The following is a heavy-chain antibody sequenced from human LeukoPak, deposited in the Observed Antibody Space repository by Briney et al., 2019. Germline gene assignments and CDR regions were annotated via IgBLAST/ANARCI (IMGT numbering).Heavy chain of an antibody. CDR2: LHADGVEQ. D-gene: IGHD5-18*01. CDR3: ARGGYSFDY. CDR1: GFSLSGYW. Sequence: GGSLRLSCAASGFSLSGYWMTWVRQAPGKGLEWVARLHADGVEQNYVDSVTGRFTMSRDNAKNSLDLQMNSLRVEDTAVYYCARGGYSFDYLGQGTLVVVSS. V-gene: IGHV3-7*01. J-gene: IGHJ4*02.